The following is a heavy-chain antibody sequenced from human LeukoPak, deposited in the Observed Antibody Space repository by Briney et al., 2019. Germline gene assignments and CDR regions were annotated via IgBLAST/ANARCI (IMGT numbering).Heavy chain of an antibody. CDR1: GFTYSTHA. D-gene: IGHD4-23*01. CDR3: AKGVGTLWYYYVMDV. CDR2: IWSDGSNK. J-gene: IGHJ6*02. V-gene: IGHV3-30*02. Sequence: GGSLRLSCAASGFTYSTHAMHWVRQAPGKGLEWVGFIWSDGSNKEYADSVKGRFTISRDNSKNTLYLEMNSLRAEDTAVYYCAKGVGTLWYYYVMDVWGQGTTVTVSS.